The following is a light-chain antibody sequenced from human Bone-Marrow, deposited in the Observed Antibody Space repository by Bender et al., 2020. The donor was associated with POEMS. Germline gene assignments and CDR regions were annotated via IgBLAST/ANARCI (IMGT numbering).Light chain of an antibody. Sequence: QSALTQPASVSGSPGQSITISCTGTSSSFGDDDLVSWYQQHPGRAPKLMIFDVTKRPSGISIRFSASKSGNTASLTISGLQAEDEADYYCSSYSSGSTLEVFGGGTKLTVL. CDR3: SSYSSGSTLEV. CDR2: DVT. CDR1: SSSFGDDDL. J-gene: IGLJ2*01. V-gene: IGLV2-14*02.